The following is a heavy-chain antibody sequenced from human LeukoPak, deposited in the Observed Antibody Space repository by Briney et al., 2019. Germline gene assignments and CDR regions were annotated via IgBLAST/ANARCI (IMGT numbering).Heavy chain of an antibody. CDR3: ASQYTSSWYSWGWLY. V-gene: IGHV4-59*01. CDR1: GGSISSYY. D-gene: IGHD6-13*01. Sequence: KPSETLSLTCTVSGGSISSYYWSWIRQPPGKGLEWIGHIYYSGSTNYNPSLKSRVTISVDTSKNQFSLKLSSVTAADTAVYYCASQYTSSWYSWGWLYWGQGTPVTVSS. J-gene: IGHJ4*02. CDR2: IYYSGST.